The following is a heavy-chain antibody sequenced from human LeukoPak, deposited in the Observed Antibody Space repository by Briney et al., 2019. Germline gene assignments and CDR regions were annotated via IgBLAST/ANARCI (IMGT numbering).Heavy chain of an antibody. CDR3: ARERRSSSPGEQQLVRAFDI. CDR1: GYTFTNYA. D-gene: IGHD6-13*01. Sequence: ASVKVSCKASGYTFTNYAMNWVRQAPGQGLEWMGWINTNTGNPTYAQGFTGWFVFSLDTSVSTAYLQISSLKAEDTAMYYCARERRSSSPGEQQLVRAFDIWGQGTMVTVSS. CDR2: INTNTGNP. V-gene: IGHV7-4-1*02. J-gene: IGHJ3*02.